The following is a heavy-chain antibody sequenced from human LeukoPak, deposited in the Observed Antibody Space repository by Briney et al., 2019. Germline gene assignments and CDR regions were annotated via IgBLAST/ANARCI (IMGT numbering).Heavy chain of an antibody. D-gene: IGHD2-21*02. CDR3: ARGPRVLVTKYYYYMDV. CDR1: GGSFSGYY. CDR2: INHSGST. Sequence: SETLSLTCAVYGGSFSGYYWSWIRQPPGKGLEWIGEINHSGSTNYNPSLKSRVTISVDTSKNQFSLTLSSVTAADTAVYYCARGPRVLVTKYYYYMDVWGKGTTVTVSS. V-gene: IGHV4-34*01. J-gene: IGHJ6*03.